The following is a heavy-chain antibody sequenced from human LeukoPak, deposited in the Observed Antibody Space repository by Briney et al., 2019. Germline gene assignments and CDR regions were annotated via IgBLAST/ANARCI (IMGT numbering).Heavy chain of an antibody. CDR3: ARAFSSSSYYYYYMDV. J-gene: IGHJ6*03. V-gene: IGHV1-18*01. CDR2: ISAYNGNT. Sequence: GASVKVSCKASGYTFTTYGISWVRQAPGQGLEWVGWISAYNGNTNYAQKLQGRVTMTTDTSTSTAYMELRSLRSDDTAVYYCARAFSSSSYYYYYMDVWGKGTTVTVSS. CDR1: GYTFTTYG. D-gene: IGHD6-6*01.